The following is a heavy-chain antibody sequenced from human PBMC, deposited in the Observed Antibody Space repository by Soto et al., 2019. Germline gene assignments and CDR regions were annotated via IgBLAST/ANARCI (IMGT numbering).Heavy chain of an antibody. D-gene: IGHD4-17*01. CDR1: GGSFSGYY. J-gene: IGHJ4*02. V-gene: IGHV4-34*01. CDR2: INHSGST. CDR3: ARVSTVTIRLDY. Sequence: PSETLSLTCAVYGGSFSGYYWSWIRQPPGKGLEWIGEINHSGSTNYNPSLKSRVTISVDTSKNQFSLKLSSVTAADTAVYYCARVSTVTIRLDYWGQGTLVTVPQ.